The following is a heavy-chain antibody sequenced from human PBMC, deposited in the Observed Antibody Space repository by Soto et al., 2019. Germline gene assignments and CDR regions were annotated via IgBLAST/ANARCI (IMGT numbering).Heavy chain of an antibody. J-gene: IGHJ4*02. V-gene: IGHV3-33*01. CDR3: ASDGSGWYGDY. CDR1: GFTFSSYG. CDR2: IWYDGSNK. D-gene: IGHD6-19*01. Sequence: GGSLRLSCAASGFTFSSYGMHWVRQAPGKGLEWVAVIWYDGSNKYYADSVKGRFTISRDNSKNTLYLQMNSLRAEDTAVYYCASDGSGWYGDYWGQGTLVTVSS.